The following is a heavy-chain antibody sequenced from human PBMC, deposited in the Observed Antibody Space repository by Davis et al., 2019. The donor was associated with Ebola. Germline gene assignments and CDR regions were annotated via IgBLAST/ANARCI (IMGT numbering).Heavy chain of an antibody. D-gene: IGHD5-12*01. Sequence: MPSETLSLTCTVSGGPISSYYWSWIRQPPGKGLEWMGYIYYSGSTNYNPSLKSRVTISVDTSKNQFSLKLSSVTAADTAVYYCARSRRYSGYERLYFDYWGQGTLVTVSS. CDR3: ARSRRYSGYERLYFDY. J-gene: IGHJ4*02. CDR2: IYYSGST. CDR1: GGPISSYY. V-gene: IGHV4-59*01.